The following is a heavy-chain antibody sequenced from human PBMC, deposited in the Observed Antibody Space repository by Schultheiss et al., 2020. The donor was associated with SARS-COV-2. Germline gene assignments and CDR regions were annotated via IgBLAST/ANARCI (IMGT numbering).Heavy chain of an antibody. V-gene: IGHV3-15*01. Sequence: GGSLRLSCAASGFTFNTAWMTWVRQAPGKGLEWVGRIKTKTAGGTTDHAAPVKGRFTISRDDSKNTLYLQMNSLKTEDTAVYYCTTWMENHYGMDVWGQGTTVTVSS. CDR1: GFTFNTAW. CDR3: TTWMENHYGMDV. CDR2: IKTKTAGGTT. D-gene: IGHD5-12*01. J-gene: IGHJ6*02.